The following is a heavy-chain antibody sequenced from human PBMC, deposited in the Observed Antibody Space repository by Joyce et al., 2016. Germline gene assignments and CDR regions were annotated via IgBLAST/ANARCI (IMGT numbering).Heavy chain of an antibody. J-gene: IGHJ4*02. D-gene: IGHD6-25*01. CDR3: AKILTATYSSGWFLDY. Sequence: QVQLVESGGGVVQPGRSLRLSCAASGLTLSNYGVHWVRQAPGKGLEWVAVISYDGIYKYYADSVKGRFTISRDNYKNTVFLEMNSLRAEDTAVYYCAKILTATYSSGWFLDYWGQGTLVTVSS. V-gene: IGHV3-30*18. CDR2: ISYDGIYK. CDR1: GLTLSNYG.